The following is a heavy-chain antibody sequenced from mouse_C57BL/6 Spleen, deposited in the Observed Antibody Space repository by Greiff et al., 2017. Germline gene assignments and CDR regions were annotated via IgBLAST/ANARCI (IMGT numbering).Heavy chain of an antibody. D-gene: IGHD1-1*01. Sequence: EVKVVESEGGLVQPGSSMKLSCTASGFTFSDYYMAWVRQVPEKGLEWVANINYDGSSTYYLDSLKSRFIISRDNAKNILYLQMSSLKSEDTATYYCAREGRLTTVVAEGYFDVWGTGTTVTVSS. CDR2: INYDGSST. J-gene: IGHJ1*03. V-gene: IGHV5-16*01. CDR1: GFTFSDYY. CDR3: AREGRLTTVVAEGYFDV.